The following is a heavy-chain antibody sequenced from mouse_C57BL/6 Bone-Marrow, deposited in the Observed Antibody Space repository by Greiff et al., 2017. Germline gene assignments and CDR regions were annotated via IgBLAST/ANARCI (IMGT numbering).Heavy chain of an antibody. J-gene: IGHJ3*01. CDR3: ARRLGFAY. D-gene: IGHD3-2*02. Sequence: VQLQQSGPELVKPGASVKISCKASGYAFSSSWMNWVKQRPGKGLEWIGRIYPGDGDTNYNGKFQGKATLTADKSSRTAYMQLSSLTSEDSAVYFCARRLGFAYGGQGTLVTVSA. CDR1: GYAFSSSW. V-gene: IGHV1-82*01. CDR2: IYPGDGDT.